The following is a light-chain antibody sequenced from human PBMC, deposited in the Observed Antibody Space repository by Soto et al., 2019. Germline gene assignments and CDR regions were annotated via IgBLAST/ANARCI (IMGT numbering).Light chain of an antibody. CDR1: QSVSSD. Sequence: EIVMTQSPATLSVSPGERATLSCRASQSVSSDLAWYQQKPGQAPKLLIYGASIRATGIPATFSGSGSATEFTLTISSRQSEDFAVYYCQQYSYWPITFGQGTRLEIE. V-gene: IGKV3D-15*01. CDR3: QQYSYWPIT. J-gene: IGKJ5*01. CDR2: GAS.